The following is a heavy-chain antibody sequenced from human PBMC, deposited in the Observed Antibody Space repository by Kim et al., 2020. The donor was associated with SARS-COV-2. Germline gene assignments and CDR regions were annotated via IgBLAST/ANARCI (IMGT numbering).Heavy chain of an antibody. CDR1: GFTFSDYY. CDR3: ARDKAYSTLSFYYGMDV. V-gene: IGHV3-11*01. J-gene: IGHJ6*02. D-gene: IGHD4-4*01. Sequence: GGSLRLSCAASGFTFSDYYMSWIRQAPGKGLEWVSYISSSGSTIYYADSVKGRFTISRDNAKNSLYLQMNSLRAEDTAVYYCARDKAYSTLSFYYGMDVWGQGTTVTVSS. CDR2: ISSSGSTI.